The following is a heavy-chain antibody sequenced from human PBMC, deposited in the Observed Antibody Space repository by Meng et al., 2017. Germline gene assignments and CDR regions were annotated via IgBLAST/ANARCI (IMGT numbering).Heavy chain of an antibody. CDR3: ARDRLWFGELSGFDY. V-gene: IGHV3-33*01. D-gene: IGHD3-10*01. CDR2: IWYDGSNK. CDR1: GFTFSSYG. J-gene: IGHJ4*02. Sequence: GESLKISCAASGFTFSSYGMHWVRQAPGKGLEWVAVIWYDGSNKYYADSVKGRFTISRDNSKNTLYLQMNSLRAEDTAVYYCARDRLWFGELSGFDYWDQGTLVTVSS.